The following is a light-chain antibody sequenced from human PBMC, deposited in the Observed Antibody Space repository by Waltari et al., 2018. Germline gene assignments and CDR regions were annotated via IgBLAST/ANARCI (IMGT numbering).Light chain of an antibody. CDR3: CSYAGSYTLV. J-gene: IGLJ2*01. CDR1: SSGVGGYNY. Sequence: QSALPQPRSVSGSPGPAVTISCTATSSGVGGYNYVSWYQQHPGKAPKLMIYDVSKRPSGVPDRFSGSKSGNTASLTISGLQAEDEADYYCCSYAGSYTLVFGGGTKLTVL. V-gene: IGLV2-11*01. CDR2: DVS.